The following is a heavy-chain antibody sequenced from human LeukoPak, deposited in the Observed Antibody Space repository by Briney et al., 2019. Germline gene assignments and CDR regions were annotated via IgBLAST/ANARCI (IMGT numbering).Heavy chain of an antibody. J-gene: IGHJ4*02. V-gene: IGHV5-51*01. CDR1: GYSFTSYW. D-gene: IGHD3-22*01. CDR2: IYPGDSDT. Sequence: GESLKISCKGSGYSFTSYWIGWVRQMPGKGLEWMGIIYPGDSDTRYSPSFQGQVTISADKSISTAYLQWCSLKASDTAMYYCARKTYYYDSSGYYYDYWGQGTLVTVSS. CDR3: ARKTYYYDSSGYYYDY.